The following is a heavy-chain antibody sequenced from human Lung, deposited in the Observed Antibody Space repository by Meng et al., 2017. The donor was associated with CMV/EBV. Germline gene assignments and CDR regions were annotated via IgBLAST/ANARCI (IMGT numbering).Heavy chain of an antibody. V-gene: IGHV1-18*04. CDR1: CYTSTSYG. CDR3: ARDFTGYSSSSLY. CDR2: ISAYNGNT. Sequence: SAMIFXNASCYTSTSYGISWGRHAPGQGLEWMGWISAYNGNTNYAQKLQGRVTMNTDTSTRTAYMELRSLGTDDTAVYYCARDFTGYSSSSLYWGQGTLVTVSS. D-gene: IGHD6-13*01. J-gene: IGHJ4*02.